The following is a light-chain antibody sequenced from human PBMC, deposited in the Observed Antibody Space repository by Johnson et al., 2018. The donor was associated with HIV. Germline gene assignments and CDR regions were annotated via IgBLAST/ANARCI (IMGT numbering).Light chain of an antibody. J-gene: IGLJ1*01. CDR2: DDN. V-gene: IGLV1-51*01. CDR1: SSDIGNNY. CDR3: GPWDTSPGAGHS. Sequence: QSVLTQPPSVSAAPGQKVIISCSGGSSDIGNNYVSWYQHLPGTAPKLLIYDDNKRPSGIPDRFSGSKSGTSATLGITGLQTGDAADYYCGPWDTSPGAGHSFGTGTKATVL.